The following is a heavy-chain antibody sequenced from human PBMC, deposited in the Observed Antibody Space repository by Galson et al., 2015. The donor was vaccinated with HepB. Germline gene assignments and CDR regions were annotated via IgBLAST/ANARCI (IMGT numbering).Heavy chain of an antibody. CDR1: GDSVSSNSAA. J-gene: IGHJ6*02. V-gene: IGHV6-1*01. CDR2: TYYRSKWYN. CDR3: ARDYYGSGSYYIPDGMDV. D-gene: IGHD3-10*01. Sequence: CAISGDSVSSNSAAWNWIRQSPSRGLEWLGRTYYRSKWYNDYAVSVKSRITINPDTSKNQFSLQLNSVTPEDTAVYYCARDYYGSGSYYIPDGMDVWGQGTTVTVSS.